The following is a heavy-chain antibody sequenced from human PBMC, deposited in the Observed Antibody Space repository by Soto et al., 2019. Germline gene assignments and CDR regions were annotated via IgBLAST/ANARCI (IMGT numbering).Heavy chain of an antibody. D-gene: IGHD3-16*01. CDR2: NYYTGNT. Sequence: QVQLQESGPGLVRPSETLSLTCTVSGGSLSGYYWSWIRQAPGKGLEWMGYNYYTGNTNYRPSLKSRLTISLDTSREQFSLRLKSMTVADTGVYFCVRHGGVATFDFWGQGNLVIVSS. J-gene: IGHJ4*02. V-gene: IGHV4-59*08. CDR3: VRHGGVATFDF. CDR1: GGSLSGYY.